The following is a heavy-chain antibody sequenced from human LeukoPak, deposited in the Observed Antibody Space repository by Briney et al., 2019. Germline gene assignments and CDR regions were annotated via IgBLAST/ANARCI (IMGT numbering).Heavy chain of an antibody. V-gene: IGHV4-59*01. CDR2: IYSSGST. CDR1: GGSISNYY. CDR3: ARVTRAYNYGSDF. J-gene: IGHJ4*02. Sequence: SETLSLTCTVSGGSISNYYWSWIRQPPGKGLEWVGYIYSSGSTNYNPSLKSRVTISVDVSKNQFSLKLSSVTAADTAPYYCARVTRAYNYGSDFWGQGTLVTVSS. D-gene: IGHD5-18*01.